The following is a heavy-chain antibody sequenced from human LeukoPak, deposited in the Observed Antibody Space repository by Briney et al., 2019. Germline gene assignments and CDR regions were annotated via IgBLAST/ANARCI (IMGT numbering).Heavy chain of an antibody. CDR1: GFTFSSHA. D-gene: IGHD4-17*01. J-gene: IGHJ6*03. V-gene: IGHV3-23*01. CDR3: AKGGSTSRVTTSRVVFGYYYYLDV. Sequence: GGSLRLSCAASGFTFSSHAMSWVRQAPGKGLEWVSSLSGSGGTTYHADSVKGRFSISRDNSKNTLYLQLNSPRAEDTAVYYCAKGGSTSRVTTSRVVFGYYYYLDVWGKGTPVTVSS. CDR2: LSGSGGTT.